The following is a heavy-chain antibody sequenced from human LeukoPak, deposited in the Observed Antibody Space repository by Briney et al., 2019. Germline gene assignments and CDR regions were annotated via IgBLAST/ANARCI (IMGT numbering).Heavy chain of an antibody. V-gene: IGHV3-30*02. Sequence: TGESLRLSCAASGFNFGYYAMHWVRQAPGKGLDWVAFIRYDGGDTYYADSVRGRFTVSRDNSKNTLYLQMNSLTAEDTALYYCAKEGGGRTFDYWGQGTLVTVSS. D-gene: IGHD4-23*01. CDR1: GFNFGYYA. J-gene: IGHJ4*02. CDR3: AKEGGGRTFDY. CDR2: IRYDGGDT.